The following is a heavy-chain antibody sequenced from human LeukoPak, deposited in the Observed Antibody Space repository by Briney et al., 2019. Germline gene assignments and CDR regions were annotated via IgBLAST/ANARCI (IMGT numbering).Heavy chain of an antibody. CDR2: IKQDGSEK. CDR1: GFTFSRSW. J-gene: IGHJ4*02. CDR3: ARDEVGYFDY. Sequence: GGSLRLSCAASGFTFSRSWMTWVRQATGKGLECVANIKQDGSEKHYVDSVKGRFTISRDNGKNSLYLQMNSLRAEDTAVYYCARDEVGYFDYWGQGTLVTVSS. V-gene: IGHV3-7*01.